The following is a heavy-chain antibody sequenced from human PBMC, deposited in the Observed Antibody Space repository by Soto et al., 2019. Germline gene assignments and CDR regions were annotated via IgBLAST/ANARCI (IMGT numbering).Heavy chain of an antibody. CDR3: ARDHRSASGDWYDP. CDR1: GGSISSSSYY. J-gene: IGHJ5*02. Sequence: SETLSLTCTVSGGSISSSSYYWGWIRQPPGKGLEWIGSIYYSGSTYYNPSLKSRVTISVDTSKNQFSLKLSSVTAADTAVYYCARDHRSASGDWYDPWGQRNLVTVSS. D-gene: IGHD6-6*01. V-gene: IGHV4-39*01. CDR2: IYYSGST.